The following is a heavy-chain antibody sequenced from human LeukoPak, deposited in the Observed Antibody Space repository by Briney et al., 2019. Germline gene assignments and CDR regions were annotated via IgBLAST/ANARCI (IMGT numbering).Heavy chain of an antibody. J-gene: IGHJ4*02. CDR1: GFTFSNFD. Sequence: GGSLRLSCAASGFTFSNFDMHWVRQAPGKGLEWVAFIRYDGSNKYYADSVKGRFTISRDNSKNSLYLQMNSLRAEDTAVYYCARDLVDNGSPSPPNFWGQGTLVTVSS. V-gene: IGHV3-30*02. D-gene: IGHD1-26*01. CDR2: IRYDGSNK. CDR3: ARDLVDNGSPSPPNF.